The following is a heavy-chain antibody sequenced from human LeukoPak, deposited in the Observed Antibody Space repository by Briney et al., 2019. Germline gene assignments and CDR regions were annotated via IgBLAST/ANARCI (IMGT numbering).Heavy chain of an antibody. CDR2: IYTSGST. J-gene: IGHJ6*03. Sequence: SETLSLTCTVSGGSISSYYWSWIRQPAGKGLEWIGRIYTSGSTNYNPSLKSRVTMSVDTSKNQFSLKLSSVTAADTAVYYCARGGGYSSSWYPLYYYYYMDVWGKGTTVTVSS. CDR3: ARGGGYSSSWYPLYYYYYMDV. CDR1: GGSISSYY. D-gene: IGHD6-13*01. V-gene: IGHV4-4*07.